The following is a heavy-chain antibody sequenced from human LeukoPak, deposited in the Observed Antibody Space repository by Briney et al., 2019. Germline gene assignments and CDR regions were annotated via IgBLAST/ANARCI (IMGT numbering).Heavy chain of an antibody. CDR1: GYTFIRYG. CDR3: ARVVRGDCHTGTCFSWFDP. CDR2: ISPNNAKT. J-gene: IGHJ5*02. V-gene: IGHV1-18*01. D-gene: IGHD3-10*02. Sequence: GASVTVSCKASGYTFIRYGITWLRQAPGQGPEWIGWISPNNAKTDSAQKFQGRVSMTTDTSTSTAYMEVRRLRSDDTAVYYCARVVRGDCHTGTCFSWFDPWGQGTLVTVSS.